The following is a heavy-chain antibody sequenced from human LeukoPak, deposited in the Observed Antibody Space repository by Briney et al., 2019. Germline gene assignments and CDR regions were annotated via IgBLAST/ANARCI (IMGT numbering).Heavy chain of an antibody. V-gene: IGHV3-30-3*01. D-gene: IGHD2-15*01. CDR2: ISYDGSNK. Sequence: GRSLRLSCAASGLTFSSYATHWVRQAPGKGLEWVAVISYDGSNKYYADSVKGRFTISRDNSKNTPYIQMNSLRAADTAVYYGARSGAANWFDPWGQGSLVAVSS. J-gene: IGHJ5*02. CDR3: ARSGAANWFDP. CDR1: GLTFSSYA.